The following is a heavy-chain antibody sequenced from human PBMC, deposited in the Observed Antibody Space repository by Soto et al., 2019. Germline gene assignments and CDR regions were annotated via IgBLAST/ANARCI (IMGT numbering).Heavy chain of an antibody. V-gene: IGHV3-21*01. D-gene: IGHD6-19*01. CDR3: VRDLKVAGTNSFYYYGMDV. CDR2: ISRSSRNI. CDR1: GFTFSNYT. J-gene: IGHJ6*02. Sequence: EVQLVESGGGLVKPGGSLTLSCAASGFTFSNYTMNWVRQAPGKGLEWVSSISRSSRNIYYADSVKGRFTISRDNAKNALYLHMNSLRAGDTAVYYCVRDLKVAGTNSFYYYGMDVWGQGTTVTVSS.